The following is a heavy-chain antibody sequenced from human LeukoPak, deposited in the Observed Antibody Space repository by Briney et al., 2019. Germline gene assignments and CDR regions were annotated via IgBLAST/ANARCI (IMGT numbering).Heavy chain of an antibody. D-gene: IGHD3-10*01. J-gene: IGHJ4*02. CDR1: GFTFSSYS. CDR3: AKDRAFTMVRGVTFDY. V-gene: IGHV3-23*01. CDR2: ISGSGGST. Sequence: SGGSLRLSCAASGFTFSSYSMNWVRQAPGKGLEWVSAISGSGGSTYYADSVKGRFTISRDNSKSTLYLQMKSLRAEDTAVYYCAKDRAFTMVRGVTFDYWGQGTLVTVSS.